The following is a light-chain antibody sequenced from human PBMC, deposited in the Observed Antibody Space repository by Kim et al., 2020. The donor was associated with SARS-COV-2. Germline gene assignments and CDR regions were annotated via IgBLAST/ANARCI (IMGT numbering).Light chain of an antibody. CDR3: QQYDNLPPYT. V-gene: IGKV1-33*01. CDR1: QYISNY. CDR2: DAS. Sequence: ASVGDRVTIACQASQYISNYLNWYQQKPGTAPKLLIYDASNLETGVPSRFSGSGSGTDFTFTISSLQPEDIATYYCQQYDNLPPYTFGQGTKLEI. J-gene: IGKJ2*01.